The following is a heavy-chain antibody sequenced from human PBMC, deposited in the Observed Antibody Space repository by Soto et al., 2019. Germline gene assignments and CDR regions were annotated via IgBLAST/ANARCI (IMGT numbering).Heavy chain of an antibody. CDR3: ARGGDTAMATANWFDP. J-gene: IGHJ5*02. Sequence: PWETLSLTCTVSGGSIGIYYWSWIRQPPGKGLEWIGYIYYSGSTNYNPSLKSRVTISVDTSKNQFSLKLSSVTAADTAVYYCARGGDTAMATANWFDPWGQGTLVTVSS. V-gene: IGHV4-59*01. CDR2: IYYSGST. CDR1: GGSIGIYY. D-gene: IGHD5-18*01.